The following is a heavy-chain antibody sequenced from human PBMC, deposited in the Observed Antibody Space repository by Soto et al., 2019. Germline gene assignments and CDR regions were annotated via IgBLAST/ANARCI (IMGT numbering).Heavy chain of an antibody. CDR2: ISAAGDP. CDR1: GFTFRNYD. CDR3: ARTDRDFYGLDV. Sequence: EVQLVESGGGLVQPGGSLRLSCEASGFTFRNYDMHWVRQGTGKGLEWVSGISAAGDPDYADSVEGRFTISRENAQHSFFLQMNSLRVCDTAVYYCARTDRDFYGLDVWGQGTTVIVSS. J-gene: IGHJ6*02. V-gene: IGHV3-13*05.